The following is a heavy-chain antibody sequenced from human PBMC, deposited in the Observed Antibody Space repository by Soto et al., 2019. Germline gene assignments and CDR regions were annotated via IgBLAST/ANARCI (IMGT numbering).Heavy chain of an antibody. V-gene: IGHV3-23*01. J-gene: IGHJ5*02. CDR3: AKGTGGSYSALSA. CDR1: GFPFSSYA. Sequence: GGSLSLSCAASGFPFSSYAMSWTRQAPGKGLEWVSVIGGNDGTAYYAGSVKGRFTISRDNSKSTLYLQLNSLRADDTAVYYCAKGTGGSYSALSAWGQGTLVTVSS. CDR2: IGGNDGTA. D-gene: IGHD2-15*01.